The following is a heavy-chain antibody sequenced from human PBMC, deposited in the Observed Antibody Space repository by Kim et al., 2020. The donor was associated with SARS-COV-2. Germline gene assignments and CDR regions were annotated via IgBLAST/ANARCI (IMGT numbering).Heavy chain of an antibody. CDR1: GGSIRNYY. D-gene: IGHD3-10*01. V-gene: IGHV4-59*13. CDR2: VHHTGDT. CDR3: VGSRTGHYH. Sequence: SETLSLTCSVSGGSIRNYYWTWVRQPPGKGLEWIGYVHHTGDTYYSPSLRSRVTMSIDTSNNQFSLKLTSATAADTAVDYCVGSRTGHYHWGQGILVTVS. J-gene: IGHJ5*02.